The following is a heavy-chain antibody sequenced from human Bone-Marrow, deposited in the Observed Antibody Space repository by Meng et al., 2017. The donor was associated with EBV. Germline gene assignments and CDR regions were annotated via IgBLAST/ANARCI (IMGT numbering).Heavy chain of an antibody. CDR2: MNPDSGGT. Sequence: QVHLIQSVAEGTNPGASVKVSCKVSGYRFSAYYIHWMRQAPGQGLEWMGRMNPDSGGTYYAQKFLGRVTMTGDTSITTAYLDLSSLTYDDTAVYYCARGFSSTDDAFNVWGQGTMVTVSS. V-gene: IGHV1-2*06. J-gene: IGHJ3*01. D-gene: IGHD3-3*01. CDR3: ARGFSSTDDAFNV. CDR1: GYRFSAYY.